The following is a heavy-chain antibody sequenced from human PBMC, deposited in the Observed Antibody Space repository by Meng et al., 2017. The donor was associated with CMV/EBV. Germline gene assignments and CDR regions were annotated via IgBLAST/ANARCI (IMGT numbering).Heavy chain of an antibody. J-gene: IGHJ4*02. CDR3: ARYNYDSSGYHN. CDR2: INPNSGGT. Sequence: ASVKVSCKASGYTFTGYYMHWVRQAPGQGLEWMGWINPNSGGTNYAQKFQGRVTMTRDTSISTAYMELSRLRSDDTAVYYCARYNYDSSGYHNWGQGTLVTVSS. D-gene: IGHD3-22*01. CDR1: GYTFTGYY. V-gene: IGHV1-2*02.